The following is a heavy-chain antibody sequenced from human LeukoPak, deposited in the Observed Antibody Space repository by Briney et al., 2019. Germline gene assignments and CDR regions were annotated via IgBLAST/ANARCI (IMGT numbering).Heavy chain of an antibody. Sequence: SETLSLTCTVSGGSISSYYWSRIRQPPGKGLEWIGYIYYSGSTNYNPSLKSRVTISVDTSKNQFSLKLSSVTAADTAVYYCAREEGSIAAAGIDYWGQGTLVTVSS. CDR3: AREEGSIAAAGIDY. V-gene: IGHV4-59*12. CDR2: IYYSGST. D-gene: IGHD6-13*01. J-gene: IGHJ4*02. CDR1: GGSISSYY.